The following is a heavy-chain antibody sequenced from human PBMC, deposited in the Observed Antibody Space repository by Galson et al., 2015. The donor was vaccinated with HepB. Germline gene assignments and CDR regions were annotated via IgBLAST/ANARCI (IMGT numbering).Heavy chain of an antibody. J-gene: IGHJ6*02. Sequence: SLRLSCAASGFTFSSYWMSWVRQAPGKGLEWVANIKQDGSEKYYVDSVKGRFTISRDNSKNTLYLQMNSLRAEDTAVYYCASRDPYYYYGMDVWGQGTTVTVSS. CDR3: ASRDPYYYYGMDV. CDR2: IKQDGSEK. V-gene: IGHV3-7*01. CDR1: GFTFSSYW.